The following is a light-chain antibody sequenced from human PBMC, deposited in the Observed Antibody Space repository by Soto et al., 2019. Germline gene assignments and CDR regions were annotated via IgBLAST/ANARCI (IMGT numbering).Light chain of an antibody. CDR3: SSHTSSSTHVV. Sequence: QSVLTQPASVSGSPGQSITISCTGTSSDVGGYNYVSWYQQHPGKAPKLMIYDVSNRPSGVSNRFSGSKSGNTASLPNLRLQAPVEADYYLSSHTSSSTHVVFGGGTKLTVL. CDR2: DVS. J-gene: IGLJ2*01. V-gene: IGLV2-14*01. CDR1: SSDVGGYNY.